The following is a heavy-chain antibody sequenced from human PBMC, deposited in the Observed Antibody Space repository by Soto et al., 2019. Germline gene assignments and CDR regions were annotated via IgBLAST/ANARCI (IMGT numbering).Heavy chain of an antibody. Sequence: ASVKVSCKASGYTFTSYGISWVRQAPGQGLEWMGWISAYNGNTNYAQKLQGRVTMTTDTSTSTAYMELRSLRSDDTAVYYCARDPSITIFGVVTSGPEWSHSWGQGPLGTGS. CDR1: GYTFTSYG. J-gene: IGHJ5*01. CDR3: ARDPSITIFGVVTSGPEWSHS. CDR2: ISAYNGNT. V-gene: IGHV1-18*01. D-gene: IGHD3-3*01.